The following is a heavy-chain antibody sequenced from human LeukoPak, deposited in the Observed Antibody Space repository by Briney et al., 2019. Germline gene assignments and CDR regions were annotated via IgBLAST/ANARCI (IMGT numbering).Heavy chain of an antibody. CDR3: ARKAYCGGDCYSFDY. CDR1: GFTFSDYY. J-gene: IGHJ4*02. V-gene: IGHV3-11*04. CDR2: ISSGST. Sequence: PGGSLRLSCAASGFTFSDYYMSWIRQAPGKGLKWVSYISSGSTYYADSVKGRFTISRDNAKNSLYLQMNSLRAEDTAVYYCARKAYCGGDCYSFDYWGQGTLVTVSS. D-gene: IGHD2-21*01.